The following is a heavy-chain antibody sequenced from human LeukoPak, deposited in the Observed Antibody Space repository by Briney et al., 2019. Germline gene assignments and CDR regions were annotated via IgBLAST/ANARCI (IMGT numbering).Heavy chain of an antibody. D-gene: IGHD3-16*02. CDR3: AKDQRIMITFGGVIAD. Sequence: GGSLRLSCAASGFTFSSYAMSWVRQAPGKGLEWVSAISGSGGSTYYADSVKGRFTISRDNSKDTLYLQMNSLRAEDTAVYYCAKDQRIMITFGGVIADWGQGTLVTVSS. CDR1: GFTFSSYA. CDR2: ISGSGGST. V-gene: IGHV3-23*01. J-gene: IGHJ4*02.